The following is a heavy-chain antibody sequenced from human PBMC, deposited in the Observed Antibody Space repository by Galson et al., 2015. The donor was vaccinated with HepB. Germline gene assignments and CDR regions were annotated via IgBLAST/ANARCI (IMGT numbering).Heavy chain of an antibody. CDR1: GFTFDDSG. D-gene: IGHD2-2*01. V-gene: IGHV3-9*01. Sequence: SLRLSCAASGFTFDDSGMHWVRQPPGKGLEWVSGISWNSGSTGYADSVKGRFTISRDNAKNSLYLQMSGLRADDTALYYCAKETVVGPDAISGGPNGGMRTSFRAFDIWGQGTMVTVSS. J-gene: IGHJ3*02. CDR2: ISWNSGST. CDR3: AKETVVGPDAISGGPNGGMRTSFRAFDI.